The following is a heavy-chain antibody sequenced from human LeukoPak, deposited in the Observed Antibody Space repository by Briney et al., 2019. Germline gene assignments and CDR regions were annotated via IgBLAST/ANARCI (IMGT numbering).Heavy chain of an antibody. CDR3: AKDEQWLVYDC. CDR1: GFTFSSYA. CDR2: ISGRGGST. V-gene: IGHV3-23*01. Sequence: PGGSLRLSCAASGFTFSSYAMGWVRQAPGKGLEWVSAISGRGGSTYYADSVKGRFTVSRDNCKNTLSLQMHSLRGEDTAVYYCAKDEQWLVYDCWGEGRLVGVSS. D-gene: IGHD6-19*01. J-gene: IGHJ4*02.